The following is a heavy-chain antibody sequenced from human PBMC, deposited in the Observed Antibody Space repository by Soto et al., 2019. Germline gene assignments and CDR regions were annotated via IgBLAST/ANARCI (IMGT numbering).Heavy chain of an antibody. CDR2: IIPIFGTA. V-gene: IGHV1-69*12. Sequence: QVQLVQSGAEVKKPGSRWRFSSKASEGTSAGMVITWVRQAPGQGLGWMGEIIPIFGTANYAQKFQGRVTITADESTSTAYMELSSLRSEDTAVYYCARDRGPSSGYYPYWFDPWGQGTLVTVSS. CDR3: ARDRGPSSGYYPYWFDP. J-gene: IGHJ5*02. CDR1: EGTSAGMV. D-gene: IGHD3-22*01.